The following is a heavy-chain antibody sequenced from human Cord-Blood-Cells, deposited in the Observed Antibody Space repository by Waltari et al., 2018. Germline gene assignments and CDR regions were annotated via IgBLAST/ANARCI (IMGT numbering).Heavy chain of an antibody. CDR1: GYTFTGYY. Sequence: QVQLVQSGAEVKKPGASVTVSCKASGYTFTGYYMHWVRPAPGQGLGWMGWINPNSGGKNYAQKFQGRVTMTRDTSISTAYMELSRLRSDDTAVYYCARVWGYGSGSYYFDYWGQGTLVTVSS. V-gene: IGHV1-2*02. CDR2: INPNSGGK. D-gene: IGHD3-10*01. CDR3: ARVWGYGSGSYYFDY. J-gene: IGHJ4*02.